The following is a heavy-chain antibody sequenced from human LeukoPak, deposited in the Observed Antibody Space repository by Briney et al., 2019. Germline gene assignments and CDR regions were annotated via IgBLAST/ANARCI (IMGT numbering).Heavy chain of an antibody. CDR2: INPSGGST. J-gene: IGHJ4*02. CDR1: GYIFTSYY. CDR3: ARGPLGSDYGDYGVGY. D-gene: IGHD4-17*01. V-gene: IGHV1-46*01. Sequence: ASVKVSCKASGYIFTSYYIQWVRQAPGQGLEWMGVINPSGGSTNYAQKFQGRVTMSRDTSKNQFSLKLSSVTAADTAVYYCARGPLGSDYGDYGVGYWGQGTLVTVSS.